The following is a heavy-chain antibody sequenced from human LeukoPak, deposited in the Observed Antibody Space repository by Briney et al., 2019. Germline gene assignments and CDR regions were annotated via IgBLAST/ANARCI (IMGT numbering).Heavy chain of an antibody. V-gene: IGHV5-51*01. D-gene: IGHD1-14*01. Sequence: GESLKISCKGSGYSFTSYYIGWVRQMPGKGLEWMGIVYPGDSHTIYSPSFQGQVTFSADKSISTAYLQWSGLKASDTAIYYCARHHPGSYYYGMDVWGQGTVVTVSS. CDR3: ARHHPGSYYYGMDV. J-gene: IGHJ6*02. CDR1: GYSFTSYY. CDR2: VYPGDSHT.